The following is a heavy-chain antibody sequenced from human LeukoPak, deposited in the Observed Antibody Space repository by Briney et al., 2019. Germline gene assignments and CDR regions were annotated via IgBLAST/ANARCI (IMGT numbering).Heavy chain of an antibody. CDR2: ISGSADST. J-gene: IGHJ4*02. D-gene: IGHD3-10*01. CDR3: AKGGPGSIVTSFDY. V-gene: IGHV3-23*01. CDR1: GFTFSTYA. Sequence: QPGGSLRLSCAASGFTFSTYAMTRVRQAPGKGLEWVSTISGSADSTYYADSVKGRFTISRDNSKNTLFLQMNSLRADDTAIYYCAKGGPGSIVTSFDYWGQGTLVTVSS.